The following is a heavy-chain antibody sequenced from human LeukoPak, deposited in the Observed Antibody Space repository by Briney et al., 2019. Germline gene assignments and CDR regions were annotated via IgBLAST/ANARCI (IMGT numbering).Heavy chain of an antibody. CDR3: VRGVSNDWYFDL. J-gene: IGHJ2*01. CDR2: IQSGGFG. CDR1: HGSIVTANYF. Sequence: SESLSLTCTVSHGSIVTANYFWGWIRQPPGKGLEFVASIQSGGFGYKSPSLRSRVAVSTDTAKNQFSLRLDSVTAADTAVYYCVRGVSNDWYFDLWGSGALVSISS. D-gene: IGHD3-3*01. V-gene: IGHV4-39*07.